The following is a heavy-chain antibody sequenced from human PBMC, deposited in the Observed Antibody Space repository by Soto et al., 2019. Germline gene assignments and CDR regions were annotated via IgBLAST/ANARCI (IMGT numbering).Heavy chain of an antibody. J-gene: IGHJ4*02. CDR1: GGSVTNSSYY. Sequence: SETLSLTCTVSGGSVTNSSYYWGWIRQSPGKELEWIGSVYYRGRSYSKSSVKSRVTISVDTSKKRFSLSLNSVTASDTAVYFCVSQRTTVPSQAYFDYWGPGALVTVSS. D-gene: IGHD4-17*01. CDR3: VSQRTTVPSQAYFDY. CDR2: VYYRGRS. V-gene: IGHV4-39*01.